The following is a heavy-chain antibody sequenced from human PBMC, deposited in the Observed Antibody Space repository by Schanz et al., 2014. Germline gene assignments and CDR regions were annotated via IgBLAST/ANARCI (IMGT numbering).Heavy chain of an antibody. V-gene: IGHV1-18*01. D-gene: IGHD6-19*01. J-gene: IGHJ2*01. Sequence: QVQLVQSGGEVKTPGASVKVSCKASGYTFTRSGISWVRQAPGQGLEWMGWIGGSDGNTNFAQKFQGWVTVTRDTSISTVYMELSRLKSDDTAVYYCARLSVAGRPHVNYWYFDLWGRGTLVTVSS. CDR2: IGGSDGNT. CDR3: ARLSVAGRPHVNYWYFDL. CDR1: GYTFTRSG.